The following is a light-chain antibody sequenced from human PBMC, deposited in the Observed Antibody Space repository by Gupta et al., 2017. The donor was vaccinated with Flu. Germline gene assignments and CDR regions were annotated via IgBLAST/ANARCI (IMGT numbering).Light chain of an antibody. V-gene: IGKV4-1*01. CDR3: QQYYRTPPYT. CDR2: WAS. J-gene: IGKJ2*01. CDR1: QSLLLSSNTKSC. Sequence: DIVMTQSPDSLAVSLGERATIDCKSSQSLLLSSNTKSCLAWYQKKPGQSPKLLIYWASTRESGVPDRFSGSGSGTHFTLSISSLQAEDVAVYYCQQYYRTPPYTFGQGTKLEIK.